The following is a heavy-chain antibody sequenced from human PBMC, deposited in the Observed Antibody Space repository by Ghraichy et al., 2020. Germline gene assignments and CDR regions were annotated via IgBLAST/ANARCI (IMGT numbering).Heavy chain of an antibody. J-gene: IGHJ6*03. CDR2: IWYDGSNK. CDR3: ARDAREYSSGWYYYMDV. Sequence: LTCAASGFTFSSYGMHWVRQAPGKGLEWVAVIWYDGSNKYYADSVKGRFTISRDNSKNTLYLQMNSLRAEDTAVYYCARDAREYSSGWYYYMDVWGKGTTVTVSS. D-gene: IGHD6-19*01. V-gene: IGHV3-33*01. CDR1: GFTFSSYG.